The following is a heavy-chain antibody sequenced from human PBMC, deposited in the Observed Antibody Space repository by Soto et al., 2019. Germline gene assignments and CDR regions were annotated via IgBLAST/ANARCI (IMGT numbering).Heavy chain of an antibody. V-gene: IGHV4-59*01. J-gene: IGHJ6*02. CDR2: IYSSGVT. D-gene: IGHD6-6*01. CDR3: ARGGRATRLVDGMDV. CDR1: GGSISSYY. Sequence: SETLSLTCTVSGGSISSYYWSWIRQPPGRGLEWIGYIYSSGVTNYNPSLKSRVTISIDTSKNQFSLNLTSVTAADTAIYYCARGGRATRLVDGMDVWGLGTTVTVSS.